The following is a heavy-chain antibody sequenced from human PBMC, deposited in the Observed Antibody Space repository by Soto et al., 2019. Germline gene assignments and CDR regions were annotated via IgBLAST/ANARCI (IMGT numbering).Heavy chain of an antibody. V-gene: IGHV3-30-3*01. CDR1: GFTFTSFA. CDR2: ISYDGSSK. D-gene: IGHD2-15*01. CDR3: AGGGFCKISPAAHKIWSAP. Sequence: QEQLVESGGGVVQPGRSLRLSCAASGFTFTSFAMHWVRQAPGKGLGWVTGISYDGSSKYYADSVKGRFTVSRDNSKNPWYVKRGGRRGGARVVYFLAGGGFCKISPAAHKIWSAPGGQGPLV. J-gene: IGHJ5*02.